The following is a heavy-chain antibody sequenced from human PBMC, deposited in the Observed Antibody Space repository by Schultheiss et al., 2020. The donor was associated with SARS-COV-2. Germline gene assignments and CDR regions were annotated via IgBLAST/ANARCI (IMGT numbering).Heavy chain of an antibody. Sequence: GGSLRLSCAASGFTFSSYAMHWVRQAPGKGLEWVAVISYDGSNKYYADSVKGRFTISRDNSKNTLYLQMNSLRAEDTAVYYCARVHGYCSSTSCPNTYYGMDVWGQGTTVTVSS. CDR2: ISYDGSNK. V-gene: IGHV3-30*04. D-gene: IGHD2-2*03. J-gene: IGHJ6*02. CDR1: GFTFSSYA. CDR3: ARVHGYCSSTSCPNTYYGMDV.